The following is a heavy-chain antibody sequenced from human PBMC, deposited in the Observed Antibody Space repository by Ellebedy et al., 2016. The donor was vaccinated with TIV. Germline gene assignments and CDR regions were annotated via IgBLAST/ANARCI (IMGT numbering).Heavy chain of an antibody. J-gene: IGHJ6*02. D-gene: IGHD6-19*01. CDR1: GGSLSTFQ. Sequence: SETLSPTXPVSGGSLSTFQWNWIRQSPGGGLEWVGYMFYSGEPTYNLSLESRLTISVDTSRNHLFLELRSVTAADTAIYYCARAAYSGGWPYGLDVWGQGTTVTVS. CDR2: MFYSGEP. CDR3: ARAAYSGGWPYGLDV. V-gene: IGHV4-59*12.